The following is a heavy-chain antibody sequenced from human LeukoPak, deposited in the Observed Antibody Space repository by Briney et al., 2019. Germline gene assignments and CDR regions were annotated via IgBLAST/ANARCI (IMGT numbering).Heavy chain of an antibody. CDR1: GYTFTGYY. Sequence: EASVKVSCKASGYTFTGYYMHWVRQAPGQGLEWMGWINPNSGGTNYARKFQGRVTMTRDTSISTAYMELSRLRSDDTAVYYCARGVLEGSGSYFPYNWFDPWGQGTLVTVSS. D-gene: IGHD3-10*01. CDR2: INPNSGGT. J-gene: IGHJ5*02. CDR3: ARGVLEGSGSYFPYNWFDP. V-gene: IGHV1-2*02.